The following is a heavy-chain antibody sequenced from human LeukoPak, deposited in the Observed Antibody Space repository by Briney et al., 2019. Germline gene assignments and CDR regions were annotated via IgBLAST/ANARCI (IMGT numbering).Heavy chain of an antibody. Sequence: GGSLRLSCAPFGFTFSNYWMAWVRQAPGKGLEWVANIHRDGSEEYYVDSVRGRLIISRDNAKNSLYLQMNNLRAEDTAVYYCAKHDDGDFDYCGRGTLVTVSS. CDR3: AKHDDGDFDY. J-gene: IGHJ4*02. CDR2: IHRDGSEE. CDR1: GFTFSNYW. V-gene: IGHV3-7*03. D-gene: IGHD1-1*01.